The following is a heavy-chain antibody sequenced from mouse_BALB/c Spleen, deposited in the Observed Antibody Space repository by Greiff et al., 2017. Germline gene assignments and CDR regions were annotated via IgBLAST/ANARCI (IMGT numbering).Heavy chain of an antibody. Sequence: EVQVVESGGGLVQPGGSLKLSCAASGFTFSSYGMSWVRQTPDKRLELVATINSNGGSTYYPDSVKGRFTISRDNAKNTLYLQMSSLKSEDTAMYYCARDSNDGYYVAWFAYWGQGTLVTVSA. CDR2: INSNGGST. CDR3: ARDSNDGYYVAWFAY. D-gene: IGHD2-3*01. J-gene: IGHJ3*01. CDR1: GFTFSSYG. V-gene: IGHV5-6-3*01.